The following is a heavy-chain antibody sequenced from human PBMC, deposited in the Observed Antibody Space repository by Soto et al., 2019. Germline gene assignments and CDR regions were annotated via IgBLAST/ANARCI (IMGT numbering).Heavy chain of an antibody. CDR2: IYYSGST. J-gene: IGHJ6*02. CDR3: ARGELWFGELSSVDV. Sequence: QVQLQESGPGLVKPSQTLSLTCTVSGGSISSGGYYWSWIRQHPGKGLEWIGYIYYSGSTYYNPSLTSRVTLSVDTSKNQFSLKLSSVTAADTAVYYCARGELWFGELSSVDVWGQGTTVTVSS. D-gene: IGHD3-10*01. CDR1: GGSISSGGYY. V-gene: IGHV4-31*03.